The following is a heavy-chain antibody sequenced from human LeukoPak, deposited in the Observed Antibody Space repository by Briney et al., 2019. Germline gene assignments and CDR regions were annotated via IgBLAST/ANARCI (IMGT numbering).Heavy chain of an antibody. J-gene: IGHJ6*02. CDR2: IYYSGTT. CDR1: GGSITSNTYY. V-gene: IGHV4-39*01. CDR3: ASQYCSGGSCYYYGTDV. Sequence: SETLSLTCSVTGGSITSNTYYWGWVRQPPGKGLEWIGNIYYSGTTYYNPSLKSRVTISVDTSKNQFSLQLSSVTAADTAVYYCASQYCSGGSCYYYGTDVWGQGTTVTVSS. D-gene: IGHD2-15*01.